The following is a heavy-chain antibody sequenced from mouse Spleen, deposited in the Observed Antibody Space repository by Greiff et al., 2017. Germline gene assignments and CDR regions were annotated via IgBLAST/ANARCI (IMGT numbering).Heavy chain of an antibody. J-gene: IGHJ4*01. V-gene: IGHV2-6*01. CDR2: IWGGGST. CDR3: ATYYRYEDYYAMDY. CDR1: GFSLTSYG. Sequence: QVQLQQSGPGLVAPSQSLSITCTVSGFSLTSYGVDWVRQSPGKGLEWLGVIWGGGSTNYNSALKSRLSISKDNSKSQVFLKMNSLQTDDTAMYYCATYYRYEDYYAMDYWGQGTSVTVSS. D-gene: IGHD2-14*01.